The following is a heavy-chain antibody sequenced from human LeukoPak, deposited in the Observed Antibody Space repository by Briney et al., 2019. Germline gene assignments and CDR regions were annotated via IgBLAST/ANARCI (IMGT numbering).Heavy chain of an antibody. V-gene: IGHV4-38-2*02. CDR1: GYSISSGYY. Sequence: SETLSLTCTVSGYSISSGYYWGWIRQPPGKGLEWIGSIYHSGSTYYNPSLKSRVTISVDTSKNQFSLKLSSVTAADTAVYYCARYSSGYYFSAFDIWGQGTMVTVSS. CDR2: IYHSGST. CDR3: ARYSSGYYFSAFDI. J-gene: IGHJ3*02. D-gene: IGHD3-22*01.